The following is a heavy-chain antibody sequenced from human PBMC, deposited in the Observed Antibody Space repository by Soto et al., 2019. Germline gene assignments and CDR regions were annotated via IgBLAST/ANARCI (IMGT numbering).Heavy chain of an antibody. CDR1: GFTFTNAW. CDR3: TTTGTIDY. CDR2: IKSNSDGGTT. D-gene: IGHD1-1*01. V-gene: IGHV3-15*01. Sequence: EVQLVESGGGLVKPGGSLRLSCVASGFTFTNAWMTWVRQAPGKGLEWVGRIKSNSDGGTTYYAAPVEGRFTISRDDSTHTVFLQMNSLKTEDTAVYYCTTTGTIDYWGQGTLVTVSS. J-gene: IGHJ4*02.